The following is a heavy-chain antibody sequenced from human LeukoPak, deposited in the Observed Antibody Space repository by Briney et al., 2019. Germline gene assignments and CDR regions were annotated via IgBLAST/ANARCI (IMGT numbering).Heavy chain of an antibody. V-gene: IGHV3-7*03. CDR3: ARGYGLDY. CDR1: GFTFSDYW. CDR2: IKQDGSEK. J-gene: IGHJ4*02. Sequence: PGGSLRLSCTASGFTFSDYWMSWVRQAPGKGLEWVANIKQDGSEKYYVDSVKGRFTISRDSSKNSLYLQMNSLRAEDTAVYYCARGYGLDYWGQGTLVTVSS. D-gene: IGHD1-1*01.